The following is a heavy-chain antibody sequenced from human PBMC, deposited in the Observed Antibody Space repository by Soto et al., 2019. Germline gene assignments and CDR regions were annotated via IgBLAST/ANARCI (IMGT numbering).Heavy chain of an antibody. D-gene: IGHD6-19*01. V-gene: IGHV4-59*01. CDR1: CGSISSYY. Sequence: PSETLSLTCTVSCGSISSYYWSWIRQPPGKGLEWIGYIYYSGSTNYNPSLKSRVTISVDTSKNQFSLKLSSVTAADTAVYYCAKSGGYSSGWYLSEYYFDYWGQGTLVTVSS. CDR2: IYYSGST. CDR3: AKSGGYSSGWYLSEYYFDY. J-gene: IGHJ4*02.